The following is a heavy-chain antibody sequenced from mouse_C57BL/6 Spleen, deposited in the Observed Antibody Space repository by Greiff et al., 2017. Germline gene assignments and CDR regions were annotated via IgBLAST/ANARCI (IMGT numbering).Heavy chain of an antibody. CDR1: GFTFNDYY. V-gene: IGHV14-1*01. D-gene: IGHD1-1*01. CDR2: IDPEDGDT. J-gene: IGHJ2*01. Sequence: EVQLQQSGAELVRPGASVKLSCTASGFTFNDYYMHWVKQRPEQGLEWIGRIDPEDGDTKSDPKFQGKATMTADTSSNTAYLQLSSLTSEDTAVYYCTTNGGSSPPIDYWGQGTTLTVSS. CDR3: TTNGGSSPPIDY.